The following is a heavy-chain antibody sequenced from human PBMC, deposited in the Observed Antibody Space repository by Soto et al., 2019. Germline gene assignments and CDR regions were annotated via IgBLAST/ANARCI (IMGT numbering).Heavy chain of an antibody. V-gene: IGHV4-61*01. CDR1: GGSVSSGSSY. CDR3: ARDTRQLAPTGGYYYYAMDV. J-gene: IGHJ6*02. D-gene: IGHD6-13*01. Sequence: QVQLQESGPGLVRPSETLSLTCTVSGGSVSSGSSYWSWIRQPPGKGLEWIGNIYYSGTINYSPSLKSRVTISVDTTKNRFSLKVSSVTAADTAVYYCARDTRQLAPTGGYYYYAMDVWGQGTTVTVSS. CDR2: IYYSGTI.